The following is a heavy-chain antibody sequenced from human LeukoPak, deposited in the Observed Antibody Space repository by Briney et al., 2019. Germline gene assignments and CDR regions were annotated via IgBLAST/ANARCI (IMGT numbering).Heavy chain of an antibody. V-gene: IGHV3-30*02. Sequence: GGSLRLSCAASGFTFSSYGMHWVRQAPGKGLEWVAFIRYDGGNKYYADSVKGRFTISRDNSKNTLYLQMNSLRAEDTAVYYCTRGYVGIDYWGQGTLVTVSS. CDR3: TRGYVGIDY. J-gene: IGHJ4*02. D-gene: IGHD5-12*01. CDR1: GFTFSSYG. CDR2: IRYDGGNK.